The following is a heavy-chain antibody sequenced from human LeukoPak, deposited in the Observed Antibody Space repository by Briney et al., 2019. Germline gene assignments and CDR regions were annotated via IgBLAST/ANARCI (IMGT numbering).Heavy chain of an antibody. J-gene: IGHJ4*02. V-gene: IGHV3-30*04. CDR3: ARGLMLRGVADY. CDR1: GFTFSNYA. CDR2: ILHDGSNK. D-gene: IGHD3-10*01. Sequence: EGSLRLSCAASGFTFSNYALHWVRQAPGKGLEWVAVILHDGSNKYADSVKGRFTISRDNSKSTLYLQMNSLRAEDTAVYYCARGLMLRGVADYWGQGTLVTVSS.